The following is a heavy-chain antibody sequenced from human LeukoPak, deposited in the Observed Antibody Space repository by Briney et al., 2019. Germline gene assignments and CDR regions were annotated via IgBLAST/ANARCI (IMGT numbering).Heavy chain of an antibody. J-gene: IGHJ3*02. D-gene: IGHD3-3*01. CDR2: INPNSGDT. CDR1: GYTFTAYY. V-gene: IGHV1-2*02. CDR3: ARDRSDFWSGYYGGAFDI. Sequence: ASVKVSCKASGYTFTAYYMHWVRQAPGQGLEWMGWINPNSGDTNYAQKFQGRVTMTRDTSISTAYMELSRLRSDDTAVYYCARDRSDFWSGYYGGAFDIWGQGTMVTVSS.